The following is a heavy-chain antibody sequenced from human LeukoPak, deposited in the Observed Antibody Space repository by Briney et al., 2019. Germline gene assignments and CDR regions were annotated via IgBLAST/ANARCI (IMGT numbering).Heavy chain of an antibody. Sequence: PGGSLRLSCAASGFTFSTYSMNWVRQAPGKGLEWVSYISSGSSTIHYADSVKGRFTISRDNAKNSLYLQMNSLRAEDTAVYYCARIMTTVTTVEYWGQGTLVTVSS. CDR1: GFTFSTYS. CDR3: ARIMTTVTTVEY. CDR2: ISSGSSTI. D-gene: IGHD4-17*01. J-gene: IGHJ4*02. V-gene: IGHV3-48*01.